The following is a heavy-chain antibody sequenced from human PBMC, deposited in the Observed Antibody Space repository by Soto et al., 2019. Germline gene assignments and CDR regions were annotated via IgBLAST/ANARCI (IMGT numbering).Heavy chain of an antibody. CDR1: GFTFGDYA. Sequence: GGSLRLSCTASGFTFGDYAMSWFRQAPGKGLEWVGFIRSKAYGGTTEYAASVKGRFTISRDDSKSIAYLQMNSLKTEDTAVYYCTRGERAAAGSRGEYYMDVWGKGTTVTGSS. D-gene: IGHD6-13*01. V-gene: IGHV3-49*03. J-gene: IGHJ6*03. CDR3: TRGERAAAGSRGEYYMDV. CDR2: IRSKAYGGTT.